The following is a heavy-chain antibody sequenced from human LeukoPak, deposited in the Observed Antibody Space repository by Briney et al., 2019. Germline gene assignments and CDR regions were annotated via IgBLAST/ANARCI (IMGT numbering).Heavy chain of an antibody. CDR2: IDTRGAT. J-gene: IGHJ4*02. Sequence: GGSLRLSCAASGFTFSSYAMTWVRQGPGKGLEWVSTIDTRGATFYADSVKGRFTISRDNSKNTLYLQMNSLGDEDTALYYCAKKATVITPGNYFDYWGQGTLVPVSS. CDR1: GFTFSSYA. D-gene: IGHD4-23*01. CDR3: AKKATVITPGNYFDY. V-gene: IGHV3-23*01.